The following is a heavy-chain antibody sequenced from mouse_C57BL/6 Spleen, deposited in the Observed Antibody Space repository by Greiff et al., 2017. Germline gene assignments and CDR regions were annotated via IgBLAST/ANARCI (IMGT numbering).Heavy chain of an antibody. CDR3: ARGDTTVVDGFAY. J-gene: IGHJ3*01. D-gene: IGHD1-1*01. V-gene: IGHV1-26*01. Sequence: EVQLQQSGPELVKPGASVKISCKASGYTFTDYYMNWVKQSHGKSLEWIGDINPNNGGTSYNQKFKGKATLTVDKSSSTAYMELRSLTSEDSAVYYCARGDTTVVDGFAYWGQGTLVTVSA. CDR1: GYTFTDYY. CDR2: INPNNGGT.